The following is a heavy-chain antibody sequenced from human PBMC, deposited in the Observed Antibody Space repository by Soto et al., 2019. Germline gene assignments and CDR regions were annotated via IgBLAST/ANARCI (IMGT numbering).Heavy chain of an antibody. CDR1: GVTIISGGYY. CDR2: IYYSGST. Sequence: TSETLSLTCTVSGVTIISGGYYWSWIRKHPGKGLEWIGYIYYSGSTYYNPSLKSRVTISVDTSKNQFSLKLSSVTAADTAVYYCARVFVGTVGGEFSQPEAYYYMDVWGKGTTVTVSS. CDR3: ARVFVGTVGGEFSQPEAYYYMDV. V-gene: IGHV4-31*03. D-gene: IGHD2-8*02. J-gene: IGHJ6*03.